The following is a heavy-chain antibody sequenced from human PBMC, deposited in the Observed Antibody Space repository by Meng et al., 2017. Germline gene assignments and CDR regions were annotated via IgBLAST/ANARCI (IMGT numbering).Heavy chain of an antibody. D-gene: IGHD3-3*01. CDR1: GFTFYTYA. Sequence: GESLKISCAASGFTFYTYAMSWVRQAPGKGLEWVSAISGSGGSTYYADSVKGRFTISRDNAKNSLYLQMNSLRAEDTAVYYCARRRFLEQIDAFDIWGQGTMVTVSS. J-gene: IGHJ3*02. CDR3: ARRRFLEQIDAFDI. V-gene: IGHV3-23*01. CDR2: ISGSGGST.